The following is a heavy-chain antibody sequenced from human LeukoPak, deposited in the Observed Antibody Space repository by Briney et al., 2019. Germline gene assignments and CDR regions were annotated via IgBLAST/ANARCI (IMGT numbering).Heavy chain of an antibody. CDR1: GGSIGIGGYY. V-gene: IGHV4-31*03. D-gene: IGHD3-10*01. Sequence: PAHTLSLTRTLSGGSIGIGGYYSSWTRQQPGKGLEWIGYIYCSGSDYYHPSIKSRVTISVDTSKTQFSLKLSSVTAEDTAVYYCARVGSLSFGELAEVDYWGQGTLVTVSS. J-gene: IGHJ4*02. CDR3: ARVGSLSFGELAEVDY. CDR2: IYCSGSD.